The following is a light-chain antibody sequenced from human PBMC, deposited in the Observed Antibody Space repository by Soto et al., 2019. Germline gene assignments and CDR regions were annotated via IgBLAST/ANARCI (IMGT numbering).Light chain of an antibody. V-gene: IGLV2-14*01. Sequence: QSVLTQPASVSGSPGQSITISCSGISSDLGAYNYVSWYQQHPGKAPKLMIYDVRNRPSRVSNRFSGSKSGNTASLTIAGLQAADEADYYCSSYTRSDTYVFGPGTKLTVL. CDR1: SSDLGAYNY. J-gene: IGLJ1*01. CDR2: DVR. CDR3: SSYTRSDTYV.